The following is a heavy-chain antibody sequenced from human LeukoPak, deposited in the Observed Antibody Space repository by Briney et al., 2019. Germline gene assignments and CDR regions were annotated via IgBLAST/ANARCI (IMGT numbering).Heavy chain of an antibody. Sequence: GASVKVSCKASGGTFNSYAISWVRQAPGQGLEGMGGIMHLFGTANYAQEFQGRVTFTTDESASTAYMEVSSLRSEDTAVYYCASGSLGDGYGVGDYYQYMDVWGKGTTVTVSS. CDR2: IMHLFGTA. D-gene: IGHD5-24*01. J-gene: IGHJ6*03. V-gene: IGHV1-69*05. CDR1: GGTFNSYA. CDR3: ASGSLGDGYGVGDYYQYMDV.